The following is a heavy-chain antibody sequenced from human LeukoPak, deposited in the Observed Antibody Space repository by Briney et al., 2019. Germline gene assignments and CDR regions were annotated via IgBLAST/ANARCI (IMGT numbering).Heavy chain of an antibody. CDR2: IYYSGST. CDR1: GGSVSSGSYY. D-gene: IGHD3-22*01. CDR3: ARDRGSSGYYPEYFQH. Sequence: SSETLSLTCTVSGGSVSSGSYYWSWIRQPPGKGLEWIGYIYYSGSTNYNPSLKSRVTISVDTSKNQFSLKLSSVTAADTAVYYCARDRGSSGYYPEYFQHWGQGTLVTVSS. J-gene: IGHJ1*01. V-gene: IGHV4-61*01.